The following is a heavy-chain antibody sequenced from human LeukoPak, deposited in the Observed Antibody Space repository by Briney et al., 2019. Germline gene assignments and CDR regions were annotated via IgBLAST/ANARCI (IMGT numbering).Heavy chain of an antibody. Sequence: GGSLRLSCEVSGFTVSRHFMSWVRQAPGKGLDWVSVLYDDGTTHYADSVRGRFTISGDTSQNILYLEMNSLRADDTAVYYCARELLYHYYEYWGQGTLVTVSA. CDR1: GFTVSRHF. V-gene: IGHV3-53*01. CDR2: LYDDGTT. J-gene: IGHJ4*02. D-gene: IGHD2-2*01. CDR3: ARELLYHYYEY.